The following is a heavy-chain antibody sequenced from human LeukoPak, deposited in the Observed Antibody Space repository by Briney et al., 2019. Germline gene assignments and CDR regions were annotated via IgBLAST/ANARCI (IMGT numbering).Heavy chain of an antibody. CDR2: IIPIFGTV. D-gene: IGHD1-26*01. CDR1: GGTFSSYA. CDR3: ARARFVGATTGRLDY. J-gene: IGHJ4*02. Sequence: SVKVSCKASGGTFSSYAISWVRQAPGQGLEWMGGIIPIFGTVNYAQKFQGRVTITTDESTSTAYMELSSLRSEDTAVYYCARARFVGATTGRLDYWGQGTLVTVSS. V-gene: IGHV1-69*05.